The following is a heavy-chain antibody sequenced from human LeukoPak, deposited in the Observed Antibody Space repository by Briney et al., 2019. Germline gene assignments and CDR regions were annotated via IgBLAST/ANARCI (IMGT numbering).Heavy chain of an antibody. J-gene: IGHJ4*02. CDR1: GFTFSSYG. Sequence: GRSLRLSCAASGFTFSSYGMHWVRQAPGKGLEWVAVIWYDGSNKYYADSVKGRFTISRDNSKNTLYLQMNSLRAEDTAVYYCARGRGSWYADYWGQGTLVIVSS. V-gene: IGHV3-33*01. CDR3: ARGRGSWYADY. CDR2: IWYDGSNK. D-gene: IGHD6-13*01.